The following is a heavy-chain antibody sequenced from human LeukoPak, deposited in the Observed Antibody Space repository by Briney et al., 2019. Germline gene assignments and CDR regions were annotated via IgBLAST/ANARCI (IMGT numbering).Heavy chain of an antibody. CDR1: GGSISSYY. CDR3: ARDYSSSFSGYYYYGMDV. CDR2: IYYSGST. V-gene: IGHV4-59*01. J-gene: IGHJ6*02. D-gene: IGHD6-13*01. Sequence: PSETLSLTCTVSGGSISSYYWSWIRQPPGKGLEWIGYIYYSGSTNYNPSLKSRVTISVDTSKNQFSLKLSSVTAADTAVYYCARDYSSSFSGYYYYGMDVWGQGTTVTVSS.